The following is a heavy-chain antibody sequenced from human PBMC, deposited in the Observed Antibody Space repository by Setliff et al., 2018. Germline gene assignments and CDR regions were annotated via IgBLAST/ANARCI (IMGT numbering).Heavy chain of an antibody. CDR1: GFTFSTSS. Sequence: PGGSLRLSCADSGFTFSTSSMNWVRQAPGKGLEWVSYISIRSDSIHYADSVKGRFTISRDNAKNSLYLQMNSLRAEDTAVYYCAREGDTVNWFDPWGQGTLVTVSS. CDR2: ISIRSDSI. CDR3: AREGDTVNWFDP. J-gene: IGHJ5*02. V-gene: IGHV3-48*01. D-gene: IGHD4-4*01.